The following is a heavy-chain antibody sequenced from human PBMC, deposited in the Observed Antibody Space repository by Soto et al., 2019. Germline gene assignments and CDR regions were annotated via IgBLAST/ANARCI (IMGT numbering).Heavy chain of an antibody. Sequence: EVQLVESGGGLVQPGGSLRLSCAASGFTFGSYSMNWVRQAPGKGLEWVSYISSSSSTIYYADSVKGRFTISRDNAKNSLYLQMNSLRAEDTAVYYCARERPMYWYFDLWGRGTLVTVSS. CDR2: ISSSSSTI. V-gene: IGHV3-48*01. J-gene: IGHJ2*01. CDR3: ARERPMYWYFDL. CDR1: GFTFGSYS.